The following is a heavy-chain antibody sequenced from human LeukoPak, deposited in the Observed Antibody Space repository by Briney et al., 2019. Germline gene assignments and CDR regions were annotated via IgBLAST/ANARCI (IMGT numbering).Heavy chain of an antibody. CDR3: AQDRGATVTTFAH. Sequence: GGSLRLSCAASGFTFSLYVTSWVRQAPGKGLEWVSGISASGGSRYCADSVKGRFTISRDNSRNTVFLQVNSLRGDDTAVYYCAQDRGATVTTFAHWGLGTLVTVSS. J-gene: IGHJ4*02. D-gene: IGHD4-17*01. CDR1: GFTFSLYV. CDR2: ISASGGSR. V-gene: IGHV3-23*01.